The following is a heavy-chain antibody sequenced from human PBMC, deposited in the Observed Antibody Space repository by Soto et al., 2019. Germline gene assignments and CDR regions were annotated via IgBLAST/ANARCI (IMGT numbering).Heavy chain of an antibody. J-gene: IGHJ4*02. CDR2: ISGSGGST. CDR3: AKVVWEDSSGWYYFDY. CDR1: GFTFSSYA. V-gene: IGHV3-23*01. D-gene: IGHD6-19*01. Sequence: GGSLGLSCAASGFTFSSYAMSWVRQAPGKGLEWVSAISGSGGSTYYADSVKGRFTISRDNSKNTLYLQMNSLRAEDTAVYYCAKVVWEDSSGWYYFDYWGQGTLVTVSS.